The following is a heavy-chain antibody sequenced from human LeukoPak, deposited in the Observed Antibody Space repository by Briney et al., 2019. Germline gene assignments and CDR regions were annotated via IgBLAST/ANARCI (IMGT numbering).Heavy chain of an antibody. CDR3: ARGNYDILSDYSLYAPRGGFDH. D-gene: IGHD3-9*01. CDR1: GVSITLYY. J-gene: IGHJ4*02. CDR2: ISNSGS. V-gene: IGHV4-59*01. Sequence: SETLSLTCTVSGVSITLYYWTWLRQSPKKALEGLGDISNSGSNYNPSLSSRLPISTDTSKNHLSLWLTSVSAADTPVYYCARGNYDILSDYSLYAPRGGFDHWGQGILVTVSS.